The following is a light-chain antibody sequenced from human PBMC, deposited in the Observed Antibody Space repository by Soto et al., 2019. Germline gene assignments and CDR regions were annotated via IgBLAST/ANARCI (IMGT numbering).Light chain of an antibody. J-gene: IGKJ4*01. Sequence: DIVMTQSPDSLAVSLGERATINCKSSQSVLYNSNNKNHLAWYQQKPGQPPQLIIYWASTRESGVPERFSGSGSGTDFTLTISSLEAEDVAFYWCQQYFDVPFTFGGGTKVDIK. CDR1: QSVLYNSNNKNH. CDR2: WAS. V-gene: IGKV4-1*01. CDR3: QQYFDVPFT.